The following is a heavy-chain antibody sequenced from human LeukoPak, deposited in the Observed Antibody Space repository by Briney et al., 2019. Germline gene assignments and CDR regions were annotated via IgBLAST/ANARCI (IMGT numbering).Heavy chain of an antibody. Sequence: PGGSLRLSCAASTFTVSTNYMTWVRQAPGKGLEWVSMIYTGGSPYYADSVKGRFTISRDNSKNTLYLQMNSLRAEDTAVYYCAKVDQYDGSGSYYPDYWGQGTLVTVSS. CDR1: TFTVSTNY. CDR3: AKVDQYDGSGSYYPDY. J-gene: IGHJ4*02. D-gene: IGHD3-10*01. V-gene: IGHV3-53*01. CDR2: IYTGGSP.